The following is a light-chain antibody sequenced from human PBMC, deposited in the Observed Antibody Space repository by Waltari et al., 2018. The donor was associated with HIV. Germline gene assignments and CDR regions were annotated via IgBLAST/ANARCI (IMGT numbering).Light chain of an antibody. J-gene: IGLJ3*02. CDR1: GSNIGRRT. CDR3: AAWDDSLSGFV. CDR2: HDH. V-gene: IGLV1-44*01. Sequence: QSVLTQPPSLSAAPGHKINISCSGGGSNIGRRTVPWYQQLPSRAPKRIIDHDHRRPSGVSDRFTASKAGTSASLVLSKLQAADEATYYCAAWDDSLSGFVFGGGT.